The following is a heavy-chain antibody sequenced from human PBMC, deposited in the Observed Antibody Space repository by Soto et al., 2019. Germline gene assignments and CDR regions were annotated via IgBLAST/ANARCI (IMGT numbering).Heavy chain of an antibody. V-gene: IGHV3-23*01. D-gene: IGHD2-15*01. CDR1: GFPFSDHA. J-gene: IGHJ4*02. CDR3: AIDLWWYTH. Sequence: EVQLLGSGGGLVQPGGSLRTSRKASGFPFSDHAIAWVRQAPGKGLGWLSGISGGGSGAYYADSVKGRFTVSRANSNNTLFLQMDSLRVEDTAVYYCAIDLWWYTHWGQGTLVTVSS. CDR2: ISGGGSGA.